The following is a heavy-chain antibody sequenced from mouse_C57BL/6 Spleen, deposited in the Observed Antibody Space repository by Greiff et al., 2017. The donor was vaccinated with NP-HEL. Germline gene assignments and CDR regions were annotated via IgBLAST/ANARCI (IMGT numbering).Heavy chain of an antibody. Sequence: VQLQQSGPELVKPGASVKMSCKASGYTFTDYNMHWVKQSHGKSLEWIGYINPNNGGTSYNQKFKGKATLTVNKSSSTAYMELRSLTTEDSAVYYCGRKGGYYGFAYWGQGTLVTVSA. CDR3: GRKGGYYGFAY. D-gene: IGHD2-3*01. J-gene: IGHJ3*01. V-gene: IGHV1-22*01. CDR2: INPNNGGT. CDR1: GYTFTDYN.